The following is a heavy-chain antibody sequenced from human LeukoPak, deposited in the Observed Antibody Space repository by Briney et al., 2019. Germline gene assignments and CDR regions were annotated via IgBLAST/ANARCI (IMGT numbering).Heavy chain of an antibody. J-gene: IGHJ4*02. V-gene: IGHV1-3*01. D-gene: IGHD3-16*02. CDR3: ARDSHDYVWGSYRFDY. CDR2: INAGNGNT. CDR1: GYTFTSYA. Sequence: ASVKVSCKASGYTFTSYAMHWVRQAPGQRLEWMGWINAGNGNTKYSQKFQGRVTITRDTSTSTAYMELRSLRSDDTAVYYCARDSHDYVWGSYRFDYWGQGTLVTVSS.